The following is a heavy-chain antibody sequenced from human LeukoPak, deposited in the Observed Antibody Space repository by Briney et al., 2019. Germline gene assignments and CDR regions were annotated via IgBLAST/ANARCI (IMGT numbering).Heavy chain of an antibody. CDR1: GGSFSGYY. J-gene: IGHJ4*02. CDR3: ARGGLRFWGV. V-gene: IGHV4-34*01. CDR2: INHSGST. D-gene: IGHD3-16*01. Sequence: PSETLSLTCAVYGGSFSGYYWSWIRQPPGKGLEWIGEINHSGSTNYNPSLKSRVTISVDTSKNQFSLKLSSVTAADTAVYYCARGGLRFWGVGGQGPRVPVS.